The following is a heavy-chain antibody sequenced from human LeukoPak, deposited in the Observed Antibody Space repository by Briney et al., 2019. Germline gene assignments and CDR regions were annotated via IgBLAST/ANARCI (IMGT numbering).Heavy chain of an antibody. CDR1: GFTFSSYA. J-gene: IGHJ4*02. Sequence: GGSLRLSCSASGFTFSSYAMHWVRQAPGKGLEYVSAISSNGGSTYYADSVKGRFTISRDNSKNTLYLQMSSLRAEDTAVYYCAKDRSPTVTTDQTRDYWGQGTLVTVSS. D-gene: IGHD4-17*01. CDR3: AKDRSPTVTTDQTRDY. V-gene: IGHV3-64D*06. CDR2: ISSNGGST.